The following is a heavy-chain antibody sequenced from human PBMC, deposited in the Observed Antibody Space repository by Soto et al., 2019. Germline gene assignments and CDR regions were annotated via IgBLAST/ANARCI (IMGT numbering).Heavy chain of an antibody. V-gene: IGHV4-39*01. J-gene: IGHJ4*02. CDR3: ARLLHCKTTSCYFDY. CDR1: GGSISSSSYY. D-gene: IGHD2-2*01. CDR2: VYYSGTT. Sequence: QLQLQESGPGLVKPSETLSLTCTVSGGSISSSSYYWAWVRQPPGKGLEWIGSVYYSGTTYYNPSLKSRFTISEDTSKNQFSLKLSSVTAADTAVFYCARLLHCKTTSCYFDYWGQGTLVTVSS.